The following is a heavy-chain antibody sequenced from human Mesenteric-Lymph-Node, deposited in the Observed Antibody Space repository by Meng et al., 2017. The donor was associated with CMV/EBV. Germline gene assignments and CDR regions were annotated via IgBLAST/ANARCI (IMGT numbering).Heavy chain of an antibody. Sequence: GESLKISCAASGFTFDDYTMHWVRQAPGKGLEWASLISWDGGSTYYADSVKGRFTISRDNSKNSLYLQMNSLRTEDTALYYCAKGRGNYFDYWGQGTLVTVSS. CDR1: GFTFDDYT. D-gene: IGHD6-25*01. V-gene: IGHV3-43*01. CDR3: AKGRGNYFDY. J-gene: IGHJ4*02. CDR2: ISWDGGST.